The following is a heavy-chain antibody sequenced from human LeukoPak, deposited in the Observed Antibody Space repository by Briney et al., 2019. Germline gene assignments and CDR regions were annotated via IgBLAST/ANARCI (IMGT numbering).Heavy chain of an antibody. Sequence: SGGSLRLSCAASGFPFSRYALSWVRRAPGKGLEWVSAISDSGGSTYYADSVKGRFTISRDNSKNMLFLQMNSLRAEDTAVYYCAKTYLILDSNGFDYWGQGTLVTVSS. CDR1: GFPFSRYA. V-gene: IGHV3-23*01. J-gene: IGHJ4*02. CDR2: ISDSGGST. D-gene: IGHD3-3*02. CDR3: AKTYLILDSNGFDY.